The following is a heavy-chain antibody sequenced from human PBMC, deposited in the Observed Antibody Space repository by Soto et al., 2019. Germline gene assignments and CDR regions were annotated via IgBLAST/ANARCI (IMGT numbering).Heavy chain of an antibody. Sequence: GGSLRLSCAASGFTFSSYAMHWVRQAPGKGLEWVAVISYDGSNKYYADSVKGRFTISRDNSKNTLYLQMNSLRAEDTAVYYCARPPLGGATIASFDIWGQGTMVTVSS. V-gene: IGHV3-30-3*01. D-gene: IGHD1-26*01. CDR1: GFTFSSYA. CDR3: ARPPLGGATIASFDI. J-gene: IGHJ3*02. CDR2: ISYDGSNK.